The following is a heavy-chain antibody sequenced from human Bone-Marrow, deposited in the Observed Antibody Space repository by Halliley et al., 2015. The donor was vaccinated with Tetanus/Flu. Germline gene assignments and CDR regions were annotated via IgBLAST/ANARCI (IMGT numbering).Heavy chain of an antibody. Sequence: MGRINSFTGDTNYAQRLQGRVTMTTDPSTKTAYMELRSLTSADTAVYYCARYRGNPLTGNYNAYWGQGTLVTVSS. V-gene: IGHV1-18*01. D-gene: IGHD3-9*01. CDR2: INSFTGDT. J-gene: IGHJ4*02. CDR3: ARYRGNPLTGNYNAY.